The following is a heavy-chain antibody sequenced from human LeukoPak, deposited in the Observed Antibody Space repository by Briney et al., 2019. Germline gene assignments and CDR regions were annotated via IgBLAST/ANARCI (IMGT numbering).Heavy chain of an antibody. Sequence: PSETLSLTCTVSGGSISGSSYYWGWIRQPPGKGLEWIGSIYYSGSTYYNPSLKSRVTISVDTSKNQFSLKLSSVTAADTAVYYCAKLGSFYYYMDVWGKGTTVTVSS. CDR1: GGSISGSSYY. J-gene: IGHJ6*03. CDR2: IYYSGST. V-gene: IGHV4-39*07. CDR3: AKLGSFYYYMDV. D-gene: IGHD3-16*01.